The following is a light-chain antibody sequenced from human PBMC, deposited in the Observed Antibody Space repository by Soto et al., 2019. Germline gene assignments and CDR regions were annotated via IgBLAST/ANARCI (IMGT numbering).Light chain of an antibody. CDR1: QSVNNNY. CDR3: QQYGSSGT. V-gene: IGKV3-20*01. J-gene: IGKJ1*01. CDR2: GAS. Sequence: EIVLNKAPGTLSLSPGERATLSCRASQSVNNNYLAWYQQKPGQAPRLLIYGASNRATGIPDRFIVNGSGTEFTLPFSRLEPEDFAVDDCQQYGSSGTFGQGTNVDI.